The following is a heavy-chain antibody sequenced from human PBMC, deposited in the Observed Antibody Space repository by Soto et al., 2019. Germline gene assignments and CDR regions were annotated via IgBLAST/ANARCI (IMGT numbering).Heavy chain of an antibody. V-gene: IGHV3-30*18. Sequence: GGSLRLSCAASGFTFSSYGMHWVRQAPGKGLEWVAVISYDGSNKYYADSVKGRFTISRDNSKNTLYLQMNSLRAEDTAVYYCAKAWGEMATITSLYYYYYYGMDVWGQGTTVTVSS. CDR2: ISYDGSNK. D-gene: IGHD5-12*01. CDR1: GFTFSSYG. CDR3: AKAWGEMATITSLYYYYYYGMDV. J-gene: IGHJ6*02.